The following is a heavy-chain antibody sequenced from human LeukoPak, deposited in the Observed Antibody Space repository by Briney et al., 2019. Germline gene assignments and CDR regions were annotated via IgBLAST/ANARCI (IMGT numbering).Heavy chain of an antibody. Sequence: PSETLSLTCAVYGGSFSGYYWSWIRQPPGKRLEWIGEINHSGSTNYNPSLKSRVTISVDTSRNQFSLKLSSVTAADTAVYYCARGVGKYQLRGFDPWGQGTLVTVSS. D-gene: IGHD2-2*01. CDR3: ARGVGKYQLRGFDP. CDR2: INHSGST. CDR1: GGSFSGYY. J-gene: IGHJ5*02. V-gene: IGHV4-34*01.